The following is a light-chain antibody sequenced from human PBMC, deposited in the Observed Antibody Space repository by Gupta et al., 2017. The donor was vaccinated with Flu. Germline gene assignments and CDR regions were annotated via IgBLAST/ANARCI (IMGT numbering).Light chain of an antibody. CDR2: CAS. Sequence: EIVLTQSPGTLSLSPGERATLSCRASQSVSSSYLAWYQQKPGQAPRLLIYCASSRATCIPYRFSGSGSGTDFTLTISRLEREDFAVYYCQQYGSSSITFGQGTRLEIK. J-gene: IGKJ5*01. V-gene: IGKV3-20*01. CDR3: QQYGSSSIT. CDR1: QSVSSSY.